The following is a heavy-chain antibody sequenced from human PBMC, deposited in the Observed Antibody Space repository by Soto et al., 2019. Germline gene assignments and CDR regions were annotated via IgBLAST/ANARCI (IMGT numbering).Heavy chain of an antibody. CDR2: IYSGGST. CDR1: GFTVSSNY. CDR3: EREPLGPSDY. J-gene: IGHJ4*02. Sequence: EVQLVESGGGLVQPGGSLRLSCAASGFTVSSNYMSWVRQAPGKGLEWVSVIYSGGSTYYADSVKGRFTISRDNSKNTLYLQMNSLRAEDTAVYYLEREPLGPSDYWGQGTLVTVSS. V-gene: IGHV3-66*01.